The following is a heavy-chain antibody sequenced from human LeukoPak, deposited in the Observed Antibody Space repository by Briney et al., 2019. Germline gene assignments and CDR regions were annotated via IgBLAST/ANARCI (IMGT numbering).Heavy chain of an antibody. D-gene: IGHD3-10*01. CDR1: SGSISSGIYF. CDR2: IFSNGRT. J-gene: IGHJ4*02. CDR3: ARLHGSGSFDY. Sequence: SETLSLTCTVSSGSISSGIYFWGWIRQPPGKGLEWIGNIFSNGRTYYNPSFKSRVNISVDTSKKNFSLNLSSVTAADTAVYYCARLHGSGSFDYWGQGTLVTVSS. V-gene: IGHV4-39*02.